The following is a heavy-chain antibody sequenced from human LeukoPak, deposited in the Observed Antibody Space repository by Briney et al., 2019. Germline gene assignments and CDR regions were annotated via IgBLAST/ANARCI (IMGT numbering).Heavy chain of an antibody. CDR2: ISYDGSNK. V-gene: IGHV3-30*18. Sequence: GGSLRLSCAASGFTFSNYGMHWVRQAPGKGLEWVSVISYDGSNKYYADSVKGRFTISRDNSKNTLYLQMNSLRAKDTAMYYCAKNSGSTALWGQGTLVTVSS. CDR3: AKNSGSTAL. J-gene: IGHJ4*02. D-gene: IGHD1-7*01. CDR1: GFTFSNYG.